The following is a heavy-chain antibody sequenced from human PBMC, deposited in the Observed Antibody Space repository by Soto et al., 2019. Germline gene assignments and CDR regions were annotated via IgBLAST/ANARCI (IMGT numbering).Heavy chain of an antibody. V-gene: IGHV5-51*01. CDR1: GYSFTSHW. CDR3: ARQLRQYDSWSNTYYYYGLDV. J-gene: IGHJ6*02. Sequence: GESLKISCKGSGYSFTSHWIAWVRQMPGKGLEWMGIIYPGDSDTRYSPSFQGQVTISADKSSSTAHLQWSSLKASDTAMYYCARQLRQYDSWSNTYYYYGLDVWGQGTTVTVSS. CDR2: IYPGDSDT. D-gene: IGHD3-3*01.